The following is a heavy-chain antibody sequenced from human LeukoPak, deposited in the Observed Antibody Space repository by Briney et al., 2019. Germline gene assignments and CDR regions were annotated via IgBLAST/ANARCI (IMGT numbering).Heavy chain of an antibody. V-gene: IGHV1-69*01. CDR2: IIPIFGTA. J-gene: IGHJ4*02. CDR1: GGTFSSYA. CDR3: ARGDVDTAMVWGY. D-gene: IGHD5-18*01. Sequence: SVNVSCKASGGTFSSYAISWVRQAPGQGLEWMGGIIPIFGTANYAQKFQGRVTITADESTSTAYMELSSLRSEDTAVYYCARGDVDTAMVWGYWGQGTLVTVSS.